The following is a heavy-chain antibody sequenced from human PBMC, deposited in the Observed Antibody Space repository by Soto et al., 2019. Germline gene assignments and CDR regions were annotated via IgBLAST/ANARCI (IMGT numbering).Heavy chain of an antibody. Sequence: ASVKVSCKASGYTFTSYGISGVRQAPGQGPEWMGWISAYNGNTNYAQKLQGRVTMTTDTSTSTAYMELRSLRSDDTAVYYCARDYLSIVRARKWFDPWGQGTLFTVCS. J-gene: IGHJ5*02. D-gene: IGHD1-26*01. CDR3: ARDYLSIVRARKWFDP. CDR2: ISAYNGNT. CDR1: GYTFTSYG. V-gene: IGHV1-18*04.